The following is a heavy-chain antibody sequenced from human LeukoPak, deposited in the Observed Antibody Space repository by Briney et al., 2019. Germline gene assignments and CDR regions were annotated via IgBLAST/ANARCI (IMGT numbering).Heavy chain of an antibody. D-gene: IGHD2-2*01. CDR3: ARANFLYCSSTTCLFDY. CDR2: INPNDGDT. V-gene: IGHV1-2*02. CDR1: GYTFTDYY. J-gene: IGHJ4*02. Sequence: ASVKVYCKASGYTFTDYYMHWVRQAPGQGFEWMGWINPNDGDTNYAQKFQGRVTMTRDTSISTAHMEVSRLRSDDTAVYYCARANFLYCSSTTCLFDYWGQGTLVTVSS.